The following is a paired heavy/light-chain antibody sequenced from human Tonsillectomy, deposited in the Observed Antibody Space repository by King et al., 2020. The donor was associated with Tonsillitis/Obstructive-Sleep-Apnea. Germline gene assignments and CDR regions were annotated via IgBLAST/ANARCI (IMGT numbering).Light chain of an antibody. CDR3: SSYTSSSTYV. J-gene: IGLJ1*01. Sequence: QSAPTQPASVSGSPGQSTTISCTGTSSDVGGYNYVSWYQQHPGKAPKLMIYDVSNRPSGVSNRFSGSKSGNTASLTISGLQAEDEADYYCSSYTSSSTYVFGTGTKVTVL. CDR2: DVS. V-gene: IGLV2-14*01. CDR1: SSDVGGYNY.
Heavy chain of an antibody. J-gene: IGHJ6*02. D-gene: IGHD3-10*01. CDR2: ISSSGGTI. CDR3: AILWFGELLYHYDMDV. Sequence: EVQLVESGGGLVQPGGSLRLSCAASGFTFSIYEMNWVRQAPGKGLEWVSYISSSGGTIYYADSVKGRFTISRDNAKNSLFLQMNSLRAEDTAVYYCAILWFGELLYHYDMDVWGQGTTVTVSS. V-gene: IGHV3-48*03. CDR1: GFTFSIYE.